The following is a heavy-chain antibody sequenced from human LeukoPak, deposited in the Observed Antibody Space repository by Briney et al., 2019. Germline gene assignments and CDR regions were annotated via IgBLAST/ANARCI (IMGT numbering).Heavy chain of an antibody. Sequence: GGSLRLSCAVSGFTFSSYWMSWVRQAPGKGLEWVASIKKDGSEKYYVDSVKGRFTISRDNAENSLFLQMNSLRVEDTAVYYCARDNAYGSRTPGVSWGQGTLVTVSS. D-gene: IGHD3-10*01. V-gene: IGHV3-7*01. J-gene: IGHJ5*02. CDR2: IKKDGSEK. CDR3: ARDNAYGSRTPGVS. CDR1: GFTFSSYW.